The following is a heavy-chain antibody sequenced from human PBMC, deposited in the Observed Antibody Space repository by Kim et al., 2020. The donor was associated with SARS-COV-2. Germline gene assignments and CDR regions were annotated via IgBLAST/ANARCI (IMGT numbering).Heavy chain of an antibody. CDR3: ARSSMLEWLLYLGFDY. CDR1: GGSFSGYY. D-gene: IGHD3-3*01. Sequence: SETLSLTCAVYGGSFSGYYWSWIRQPPGKGLEWIGEINHSGSTNYNPSLKSRVTISVDTSKNQFSLKLSSVTAADTAVYYCARSSMLEWLLYLGFDYWGQGTLVTVSS. J-gene: IGHJ4*02. V-gene: IGHV4-34*01. CDR2: INHSGST.